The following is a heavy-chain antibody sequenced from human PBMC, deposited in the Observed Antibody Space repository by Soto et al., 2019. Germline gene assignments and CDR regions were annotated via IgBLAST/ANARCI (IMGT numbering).Heavy chain of an antibody. D-gene: IGHD3-22*01. CDR2: ISYDGSNE. V-gene: IGHV3-30*18. CDR1: GFTFSNYG. CDR3: AKDTYFRDSSGYYVFDY. J-gene: IGHJ4*02. Sequence: QVHLVESGGGVVRPGRSLRLSCEASGFTFSNYGTHWVRQAPGEGLEWVAHISYDGSNEHYTDSVKGRFTISRDNSKNMVFLHMNSLRPENTAVYHCAKDTYFRDSSGYYVFDYWGQGTLVTVSS.